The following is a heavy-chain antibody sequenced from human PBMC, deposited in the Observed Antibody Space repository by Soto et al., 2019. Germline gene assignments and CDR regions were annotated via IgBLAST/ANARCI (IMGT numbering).Heavy chain of an antibody. Sequence: GGSLRLSYAASEFTFDDYAMHWVRQAPGKGQEWVTGISWNSDSIGYADSVKGRFTISRDNAKNYLYLQMNSLRAEDTALYYWAKDISEQWLDQPYFDYWGQGTLVTVSS. CDR1: EFTFDDYA. V-gene: IGHV3-9*01. J-gene: IGHJ4*02. CDR3: AKDISEQWLDQPYFDY. CDR2: ISWNSDSI. D-gene: IGHD6-19*01.